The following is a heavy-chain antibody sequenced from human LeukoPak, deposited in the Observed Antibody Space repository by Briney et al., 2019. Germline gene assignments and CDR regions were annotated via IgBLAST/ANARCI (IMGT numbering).Heavy chain of an antibody. CDR1: GGSISSYY. V-gene: IGHV4-59*01. CDR3: ARGVRGYSYGYDWFDP. D-gene: IGHD5-18*01. CDR2: IYYSGST. J-gene: IGHJ5*02. Sequence: PSETLPLTCTVSGGSISSYYWSWVRLPPGKGLEWIGYIYYSGSTNYNPSLNSRVTISLDTSKNQFSLKLSSVTAADTAVYYCARGVRGYSYGYDWFDPWGQGTPVTVSS.